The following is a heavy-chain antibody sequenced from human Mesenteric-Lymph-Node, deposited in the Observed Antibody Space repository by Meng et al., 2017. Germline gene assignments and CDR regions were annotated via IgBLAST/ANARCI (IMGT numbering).Heavy chain of an antibody. Sequence: GESLKISCAASGFTFSSYEMNWVRQAPGKGLEWVSYISSSGTTIYYADSVKGRFTISRDNAKKSLYLQMNSLRVEDTAVYYCAREERVAGPYDLDYWGQGTLVTVSS. CDR3: AREERVAGPYDLDY. CDR2: ISSSGTTI. CDR1: GFTFSSYE. J-gene: IGHJ4*02. V-gene: IGHV3-48*03. D-gene: IGHD6-19*01.